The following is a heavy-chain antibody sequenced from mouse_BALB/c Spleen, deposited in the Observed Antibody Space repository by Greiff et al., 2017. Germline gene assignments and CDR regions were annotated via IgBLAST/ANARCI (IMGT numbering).Heavy chain of an antibody. CDR3: ARTVGNYYAMDY. CDR2: ISSGGGST. CDR1: GFAFSSYD. Sequence: EVQGVESGGGLVKPGGSLKLSCAASGFAFSSYDMSWVRQTPEKRLEWVAYISSGGGSTYYPDTVKGRFTISRDNAKNTLYLQMSSLKSEDTAMYYCARTVGNYYAMDYWGQGTSVTVSS. J-gene: IGHJ4*01. D-gene: IGHD2-1*01. V-gene: IGHV5-12-1*01.